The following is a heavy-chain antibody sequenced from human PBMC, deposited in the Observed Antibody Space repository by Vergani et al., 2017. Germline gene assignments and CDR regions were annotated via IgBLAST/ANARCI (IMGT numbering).Heavy chain of an antibody. CDR3: AKDSHTYYYDSSGYGAFDI. Sequence: EVQLLESGGGLVQPGGSLRLSCAASGFTFSSYAMSWVRQAPGKGLEWVSASSGSGGSTYYADSVKGRFTISRDKSKNTLYLQMNSLRAEDTAVYYCAKDSHTYYYDSSGYGAFDIWGQGTMVTVSS. CDR1: GFTFSSYA. J-gene: IGHJ3*02. CDR2: SSGSGGST. V-gene: IGHV3-23*01. D-gene: IGHD3-22*01.